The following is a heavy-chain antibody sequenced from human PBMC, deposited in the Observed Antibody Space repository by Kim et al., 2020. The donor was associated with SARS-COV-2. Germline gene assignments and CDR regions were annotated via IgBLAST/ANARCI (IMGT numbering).Heavy chain of an antibody. J-gene: IGHJ5*02. CDR1: GGSFSGYY. V-gene: IGHV4-34*01. Sequence: SETLSLTCAVYGGSFSGYYWSWIRQPPGKGLEWIGEINHSGSTNYNPSLKSRVTISVDTSKNQFSLKLSSVTAADTAVYYCARGLYCSSTSCYRAGKQVRFDPWGQGTLVTVSS. D-gene: IGHD2-2*02. CDR2: INHSGST. CDR3: ARGLYCSSTSCYRAGKQVRFDP.